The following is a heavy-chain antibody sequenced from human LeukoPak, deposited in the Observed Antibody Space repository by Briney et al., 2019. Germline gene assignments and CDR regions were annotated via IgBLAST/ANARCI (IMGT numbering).Heavy chain of an antibody. J-gene: IGHJ4*02. CDR2: INPYSGDT. CDR3: AREGRQGTGGWYYFDY. Sequence: ASVKVSCKASGGTFSSYAISWVRQAPGQGVEGMGWINPYSGDTHYAQTFQGRVTVTRDTSISTAYMELSRLKSDDTAVYYCAREGRQGTGGWYYFDYWGQGTLVTVSS. D-gene: IGHD6-19*01. CDR1: GGTFSSYA. V-gene: IGHV1-2*02.